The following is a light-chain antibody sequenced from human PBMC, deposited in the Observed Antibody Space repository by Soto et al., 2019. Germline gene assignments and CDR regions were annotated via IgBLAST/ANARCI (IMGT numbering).Light chain of an antibody. J-gene: IGKJ1*01. Sequence: DIVMTQSPDSLAVSLGESATINCKSSQSVLYSSNNKNYLAWYQQKPGQPPKVLIYWASTRESGVPDRFSGSESGTDFTLTISNLQAEDVAVYYCQQYYSTPWTFXQGTKVDIK. CDR1: QSVLYSSNNKNY. CDR3: QQYYSTPWT. CDR2: WAS. V-gene: IGKV4-1*01.